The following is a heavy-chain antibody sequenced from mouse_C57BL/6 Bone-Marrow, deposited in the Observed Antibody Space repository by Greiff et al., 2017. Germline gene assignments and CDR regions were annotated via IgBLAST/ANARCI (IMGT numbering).Heavy chain of an antibody. J-gene: IGHJ3*01. CDR1: GFTFSSYG. V-gene: IGHV5-6*01. CDR2: ISSGGSYT. Sequence: EVKLVESGGDLVKPGGSLKLSCAASGFTFSSYGMSWVRPTPDQRLEWVATISSGGSYTYYPASVKGRVTIPRDNAKNTLSLQMSRMRSEDTAMYYYERQSTVGFAYWGQGTLVTVSA. CDR3: ERQSTVGFAY. D-gene: IGHD1-1*01.